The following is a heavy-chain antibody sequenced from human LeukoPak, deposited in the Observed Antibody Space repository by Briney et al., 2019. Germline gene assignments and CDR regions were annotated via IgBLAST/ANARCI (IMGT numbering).Heavy chain of an antibody. CDR3: AKDYSDSSEYYYGMDV. V-gene: IGHV3-53*05. J-gene: IGHJ6*02. Sequence: PGGSLRLSCAASGFTVSTNYMSWVRQAPGKKLEWVSDIYSDGSTFYADPVKGRFTISRDNSKNTLYLQMNSLRAEDTAVYYCAKDYSDSSEYYYGMDVWGQGTTVTVSS. D-gene: IGHD3-22*01. CDR2: IYSDGST. CDR1: GFTVSTNY.